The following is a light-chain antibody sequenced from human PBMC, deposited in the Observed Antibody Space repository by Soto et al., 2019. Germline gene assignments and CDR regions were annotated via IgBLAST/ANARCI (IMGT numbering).Light chain of an antibody. Sequence: VLTQPPSVSGAPGQRVTISCTGSSSNIGAGYDVHWYQQLPGTAPKLLIYGNSNRPSGVPDRFSGSKSGTSASLAITGLQAEDEADYYCQSYDSSLSLVVFGGGTKLTVL. V-gene: IGLV1-40*01. CDR2: GNS. CDR3: QSYDSSLSLVV. CDR1: SSNIGAGYD. J-gene: IGLJ2*01.